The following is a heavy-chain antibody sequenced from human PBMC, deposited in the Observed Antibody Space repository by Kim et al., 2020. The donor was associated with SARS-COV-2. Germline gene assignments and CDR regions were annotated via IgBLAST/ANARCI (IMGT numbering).Heavy chain of an antibody. V-gene: IGHV4-39*07. D-gene: IGHD3-9*01. CDR3: ARVPIYPVRSDIIY. CDR2: VYYSGST. CDR1: GGSISSNTYY. J-gene: IGHJ4*02. Sequence: SETLSLTCTVSGGSISSNTYYWGWIRQPPGKGLEWIGSVYYSGSTYYNPPLKSRVTISVDTSKNQFSLNLSSVTAADTAVYYCARVPIYPVRSDIIYWGQGTLVTVSS.